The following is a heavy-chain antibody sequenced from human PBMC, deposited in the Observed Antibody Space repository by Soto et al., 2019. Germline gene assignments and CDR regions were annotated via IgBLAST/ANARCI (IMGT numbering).Heavy chain of an antibody. D-gene: IGHD5-12*01. CDR2: IKSKTDGGTT. V-gene: IGHV3-15*01. CDR1: GFTFSNAW. CDR3: TTSGNGIVATIGHWFDP. J-gene: IGHJ5*02. Sequence: GALRLSCAASGFTFSNAWMSWVRQAPGKGLEWVGRIKSKTDGGTTDYAAPVKGRFTISRDDSKNTLYLQMNSLKTEDTAVYYCTTSGNGIVATIGHWFDPWGQGTLVTVSS.